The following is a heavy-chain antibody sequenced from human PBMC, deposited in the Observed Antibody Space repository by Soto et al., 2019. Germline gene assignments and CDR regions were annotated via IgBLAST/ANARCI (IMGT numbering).Heavy chain of an antibody. CDR1: GYTFTGYY. V-gene: IGHV1-2*02. CDR2: INPNSGGT. D-gene: IGHD3-10*01. J-gene: IGHJ4*02. CDR3: ARERGGLQYYFDY. Sequence: ASVKVSCKASGYTFTGYYMHWVRQAPGQGLEWMGWINPNSGGTNYAQKFQGRVTMTRDTSISTAYMELSRLRSDDKAVYYCARERGGLQYYFDYWGRGTLVTVSS.